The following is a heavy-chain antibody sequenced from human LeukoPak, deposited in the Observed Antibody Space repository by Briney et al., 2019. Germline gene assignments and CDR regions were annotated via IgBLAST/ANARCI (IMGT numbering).Heavy chain of an antibody. Sequence: SETLSLTCTVSGGSVSSGSYYWSWIRQPPGKGLEWIGYVYYTGSTNYNPSLKSRVTISVDTSKHQFSLKLTSVTAADTAVYYCARSGVGVAGTDRWGQGTLVTVSS. V-gene: IGHV4-61*01. CDR1: GGSVSSGSYY. CDR2: VYYTGST. D-gene: IGHD6-19*01. J-gene: IGHJ5*02. CDR3: ARSGVGVAGTDR.